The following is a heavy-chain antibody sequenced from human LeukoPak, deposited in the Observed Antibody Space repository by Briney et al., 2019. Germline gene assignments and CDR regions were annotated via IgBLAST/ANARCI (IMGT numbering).Heavy chain of an antibody. J-gene: IGHJ4*02. D-gene: IGHD6-19*01. V-gene: IGHV4-4*02. CDR1: GGSISSSNW. Sequence: PSGTLSLTCAVSGGSISSSNWWSWVRQPPGKGLEWIGEIYHSGSTNYNPSLESRVTISVDKSKNQFSLKLSSVTAADTAVYYCARASSSGWYPYYFDYWGQGTLVTVSS. CDR2: IYHSGST. CDR3: ARASSSGWYPYYFDY.